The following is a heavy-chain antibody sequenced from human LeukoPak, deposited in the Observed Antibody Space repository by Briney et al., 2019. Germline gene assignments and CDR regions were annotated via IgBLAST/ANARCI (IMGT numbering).Heavy chain of an antibody. CDR3: ARAGVDIVLMVYAI. CDR1: GFTFSDYY. J-gene: IGHJ4*02. D-gene: IGHD2-8*01. V-gene: IGHV3-11*01. CDR2: ISSSGSTI. Sequence: GGSLRLSCAASGFTFSDYYMGWIRQAPGKGLEWVSYISSSGSTIYYADSVKGRFTISRDNAKNSLYLQMNSLRAEDTAVYYCARAGVDIVLMVYAIWGQGTLVTVSS.